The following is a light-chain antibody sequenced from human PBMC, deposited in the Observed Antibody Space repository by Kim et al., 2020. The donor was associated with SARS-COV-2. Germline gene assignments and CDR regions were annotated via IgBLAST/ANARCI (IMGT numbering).Light chain of an antibody. J-gene: IGKJ1*01. Sequence: ASVGDRVTITCRASQGISNSLAWFQQKPGEVPKLLIYAASTLQSGVPSRFSGSGSGTDFTLAISSLQPEDVATYYCQKYDNAPRTFGQGTKVDIK. V-gene: IGKV1-27*01. CDR3: QKYDNAPRT. CDR2: AAS. CDR1: QGISNS.